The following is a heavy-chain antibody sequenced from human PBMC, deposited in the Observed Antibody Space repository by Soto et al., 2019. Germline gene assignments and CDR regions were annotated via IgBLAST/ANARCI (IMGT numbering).Heavy chain of an antibody. CDR1: GFTFSSHS. CDR3: ANGAITARRFDY. CDR2: ISSSGVDI. V-gene: IGHV3-23*01. Sequence: EVQLLESGGGLVQPGGSLRLSCAASGFTFSSHSMSWVRQAPGKELEWVSSISSSGVDIFYADSVKGRFIISRDNSKNTQYLQVNGLRAEDTAVYYCANGAITARRFDYWGQGTLVTVSS. J-gene: IGHJ4*02. D-gene: IGHD6-6*01.